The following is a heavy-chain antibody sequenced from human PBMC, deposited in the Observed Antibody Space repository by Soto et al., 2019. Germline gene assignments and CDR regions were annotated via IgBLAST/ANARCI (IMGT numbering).Heavy chain of an antibody. V-gene: IGHV3-30*18. CDR3: AKSGRGGSYSPYYYGMDV. CDR1: GFTFSDYY. D-gene: IGHD1-26*01. J-gene: IGHJ6*02. Sequence: GGSLRLSCAASGFTFSDYYMTWIRQAPGKGLEWVAVISYDGSNKYYADSVKGRFTISRDNSKNTLYLQMNSLRAEDTAVYYCAKSGRGGSYSPYYYGMDVWGQGTTVTV. CDR2: ISYDGSNK.